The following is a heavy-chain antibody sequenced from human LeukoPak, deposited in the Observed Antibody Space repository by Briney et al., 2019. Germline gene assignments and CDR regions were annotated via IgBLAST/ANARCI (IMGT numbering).Heavy chain of an antibody. CDR3: ARETPMATFDY. V-gene: IGHV1-46*01. CDR1: GYTFTSYY. D-gene: IGHD5-18*01. CDR2: INPGGGTT. Sequence: GASVKVSCKASGYTFTSYYIHWVRQAPGQGLEWVETINPGGGTTNYAQRFQGRVTMTRDRSTSTVYMELSSLRSDDTAVYYCARETPMATFDYWGQGTLVTVSS. J-gene: IGHJ4*02.